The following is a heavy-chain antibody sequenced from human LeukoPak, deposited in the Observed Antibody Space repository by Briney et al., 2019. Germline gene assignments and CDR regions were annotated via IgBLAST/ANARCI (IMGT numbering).Heavy chain of an antibody. J-gene: IGHJ6*03. V-gene: IGHV1-2*06. CDR2: INPNSGGT. CDR1: GYTFTSYY. D-gene: IGHD3-10*01. Sequence: ASVKVSCKASGYTFTSYYMHWVRQAPGQGLEWMGRINPNSGGTNYAQKFQGRVTMTRDTSISTAYMELSRLRSDDTAVYYCARVTGYYYYYMDVWGKGTTVTVSS. CDR3: ARVTGYYYYYMDV.